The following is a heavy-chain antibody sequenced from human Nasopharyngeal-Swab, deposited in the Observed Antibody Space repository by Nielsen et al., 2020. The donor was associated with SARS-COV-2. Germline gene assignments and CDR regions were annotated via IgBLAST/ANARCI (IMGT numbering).Heavy chain of an antibody. D-gene: IGHD4-17*01. CDR1: GFTVSSNY. Sequence: GESLKISCAASGFTVSSNYMSWVRQAPGKGLEWVSVIYSGGSTYYADSVKGRFTISRDNSKNTLYLQMNSLRAEDTAVYYCATRKYMTTVTMYYYYGMDVWGQGTTVTFSS. CDR3: ATRKYMTTVTMYYYYGMDV. J-gene: IGHJ6*02. CDR2: IYSGGST. V-gene: IGHV3-53*01.